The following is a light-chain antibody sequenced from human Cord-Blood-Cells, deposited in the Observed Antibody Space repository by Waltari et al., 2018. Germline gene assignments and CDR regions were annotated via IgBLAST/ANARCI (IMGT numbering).Light chain of an antibody. CDR1: QSVLYSSNNKNY. CDR2: WAS. CDR3: QQYYSTPYT. J-gene: IGKJ2*01. V-gene: IGKV4-1*01. Sequence: DIVMTQSPDSLAVSLGERATINCKSSQSVLYSSNNKNYLAWYQQKPGQPTKLLICWASTRESGGPDRFSGSGSGRDFTLTISSLQAEDVAVYYCQQYYSTPYTFGQGTKLEIK.